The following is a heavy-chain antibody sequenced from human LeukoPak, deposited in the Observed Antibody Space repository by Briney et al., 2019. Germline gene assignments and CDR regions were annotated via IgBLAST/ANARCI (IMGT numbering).Heavy chain of an antibody. CDR2: IKTDGSIT. CDR1: GFSFSVYW. Sequence: GGSLRLSCAASGFSFSVYWMHWVRQAPGKGPVWVSRIKTDGSITDYADFVKGRFTISRDNAKNTLYLQMNSLRAEDTAVYYCARYSGTFSNSYFDCWGQGTLVTVSS. J-gene: IGHJ4*02. CDR3: ARYSGTFSNSYFDC. V-gene: IGHV3-74*01. D-gene: IGHD1-26*01.